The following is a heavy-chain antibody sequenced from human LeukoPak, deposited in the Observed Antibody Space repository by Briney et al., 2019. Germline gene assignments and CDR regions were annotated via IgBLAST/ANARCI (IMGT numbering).Heavy chain of an antibody. Sequence: SETLSLTCAVYGGSFSGYYWSWIRQPPGKGLEWIGEINHSGSTNYNPSLKSRVTISVDTSKNQFSLKLSSVTAADTAVYYCARGRGFVVVVPATHHTAFDIWGQGTMVTVSS. CDR1: GGSFSGYY. CDR2: INHSGST. V-gene: IGHV4-34*01. CDR3: ARGRGFVVVVPATHHTAFDI. J-gene: IGHJ3*02. D-gene: IGHD2-2*01.